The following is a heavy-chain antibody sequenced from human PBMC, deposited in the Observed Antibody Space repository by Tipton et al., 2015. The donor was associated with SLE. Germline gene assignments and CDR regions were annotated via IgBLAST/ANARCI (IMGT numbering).Heavy chain of an antibody. V-gene: IGHV1-8*02. CDR1: GGTFSNFD. Sequence: QLVQSGAEVKGPGASVKVSCKSSGGTFSNFDINWVRQAAGQGLEWLAWMNPKNGQTGYAQKFEGRVTVNSDTSTSTTYVQLRGLRSDDAAVYYCASVTDLNYWGQGTLVSVSS. J-gene: IGHJ4*02. D-gene: IGHD4-11*01. CDR3: ASVTDLNY. CDR2: MNPKNGQT.